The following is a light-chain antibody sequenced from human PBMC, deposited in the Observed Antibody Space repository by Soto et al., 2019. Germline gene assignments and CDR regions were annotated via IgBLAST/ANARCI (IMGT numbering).Light chain of an antibody. CDR3: SSYAGSSVV. Sequence: QSALTQPPSASGSPGQSVTISCTGTSSDVGSYNLVSWHQQHPGKAPKVMIYGVSQRPSGVPDRFSGSKSGNTASLTVSGLLAEDEADYYCSSYAGSSVVFGAGTKVTVL. V-gene: IGLV2-8*01. J-gene: IGLJ2*01. CDR2: GVS. CDR1: SSDVGSYNL.